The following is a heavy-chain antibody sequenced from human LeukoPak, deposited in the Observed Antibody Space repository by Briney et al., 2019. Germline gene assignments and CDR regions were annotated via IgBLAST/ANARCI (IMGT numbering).Heavy chain of an antibody. D-gene: IGHD3-3*01. J-gene: IGHJ4*02. V-gene: IGHV1-69*05. CDR2: IIPIFGTA. CDR3: ARGSGGGLEWLTFDY. Sequence: ASVKVSCKASGGTFSNYAISWVRQAPGQGLEWMGGIIPIFGTANYAQKFQGRVTITTDESTSTAYMELSSLRSEDTAVYYCARGSGGGLEWLTFDYWGQGTLVTVSS. CDR1: GGTFSNYA.